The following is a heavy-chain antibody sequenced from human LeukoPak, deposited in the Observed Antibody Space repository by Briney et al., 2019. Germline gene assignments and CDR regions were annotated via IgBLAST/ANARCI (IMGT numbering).Heavy chain of an antibody. CDR2: IMPIFGTA. J-gene: IGHJ4*02. V-gene: IGHV1-69*05. D-gene: IGHD2-21*02. Sequence: SVKVSCKASGGTFSSYAISWVRQAPGQGLEWMGGIMPIFGTANYAQKFQGRVTITRDTSASTAYMQLSSLRSEDTAVYYCARAAYCGGDCYWPSFDYWGQGTLVTVSS. CDR1: GGTFSSYA. CDR3: ARAAYCGGDCYWPSFDY.